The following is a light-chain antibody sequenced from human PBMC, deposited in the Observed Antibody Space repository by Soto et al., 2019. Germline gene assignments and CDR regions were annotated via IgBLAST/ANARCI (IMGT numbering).Light chain of an antibody. CDR3: RSYTSSSTPV. CDR2: EVS. J-gene: IGLJ1*01. CDR1: SSDVGGYNY. V-gene: IGLV2-14*01. Sequence: QTPLTQPAYVSGSPGQSVTIACTGTSSDVGGYNYVSWYQQHPGKAPKLMIYEVSNRPSGVSNRFSGSKSGNTASLTISGLQAEDEADYYCRSYTSSSTPVFGTGTKVTVL.